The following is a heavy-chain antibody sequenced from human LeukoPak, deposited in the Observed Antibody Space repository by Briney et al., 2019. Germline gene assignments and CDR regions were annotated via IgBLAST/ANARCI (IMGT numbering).Heavy chain of an antibody. Sequence: SGTLSLTCTVSGGSISDYYWNWVRQPPGKGLEWIGYMHDSGSTDHNPSLKSGVSMSLDTSKNIFSLKLSSVTAADTAMYYCARVMYFYDNGVSGDAFDLWGHGTMVIVSS. CDR3: ARVMYFYDNGVSGDAFDL. D-gene: IGHD3-22*01. J-gene: IGHJ3*01. CDR2: MHDSGST. CDR1: GGSISDYY. V-gene: IGHV4-59*01.